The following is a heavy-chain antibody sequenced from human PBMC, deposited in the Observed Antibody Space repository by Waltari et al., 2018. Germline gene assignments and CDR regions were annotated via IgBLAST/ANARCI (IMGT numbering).Heavy chain of an antibody. CDR1: GFTFSSYS. V-gene: IGHV3-21*01. J-gene: IGHJ3*02. CDR3: ARIRDSGYFGAFDI. D-gene: IGHD5-12*01. CDR2: ISSSSSYI. Sequence: EVQLVESGGGLVKPGGSLRLSCAASGFTFSSYSMNWVRQAPGKGLEWVSSISSSSSYIYYADSVKGRFTISRDNAKSSLYLQMNSLRAEDTAVYYCARIRDSGYFGAFDIWGQGTMVTVSS.